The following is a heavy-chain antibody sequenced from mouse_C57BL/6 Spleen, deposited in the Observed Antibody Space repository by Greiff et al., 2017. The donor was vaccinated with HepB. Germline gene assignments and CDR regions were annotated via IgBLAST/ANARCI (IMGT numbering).Heavy chain of an antibody. V-gene: IGHV5-17*01. CDR3: ARGGDYESFAY. CDR2: ISSGSSTI. Sequence: EVMLVESGGGLVKPGGSLKLSCAASGFTFSDYGMHWVRQAPEKGLEWVAYISSGSSTIYYADTVKGRFTISRDNAKNTLFLQMTSLRSEDTAMYYCARGGDYESFAYWGQGTLVTVSA. D-gene: IGHD2-4*01. J-gene: IGHJ3*01. CDR1: GFTFSDYG.